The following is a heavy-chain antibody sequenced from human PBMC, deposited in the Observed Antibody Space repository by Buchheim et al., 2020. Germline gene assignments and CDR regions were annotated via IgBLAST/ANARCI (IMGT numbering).Heavy chain of an antibody. J-gene: IGHJ4*02. CDR2: INSDGSST. CDR3: ARGGPRTTCSSSSCYVDYFDH. V-gene: IGHV3-74*01. D-gene: IGHD2-2*01. Sequence: EEQLVESGGGLVQPGGSLRLSCAASGFTFSNYWMHWVRQVPGKGLVWVSRINSDGSSTNYADSVKGRFTISRDNAEPTLYLHMMSLRAEDTAVYYCARGGPRTTCSSSSCYVDYFDHWGQGIL. CDR1: GFTFSNYW.